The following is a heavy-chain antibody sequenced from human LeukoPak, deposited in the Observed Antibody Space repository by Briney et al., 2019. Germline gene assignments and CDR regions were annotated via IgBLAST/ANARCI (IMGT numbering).Heavy chain of an antibody. CDR2: IYYSGST. V-gene: IGHV4-59*01. CDR1: GGSISSYY. Sequence: PSETLSLTCTVSGGSISSYYWSWIRQPPGKGLEWIGYIYYSGSTNYNPSLKSRVTISVDTSKNQFSLKLSSVTAADTAVYYCARDTPDYDFWSGNYCYYMDVWGKGTTVTVSS. J-gene: IGHJ6*03. D-gene: IGHD3-3*01. CDR3: ARDTPDYDFWSGNYCYYMDV.